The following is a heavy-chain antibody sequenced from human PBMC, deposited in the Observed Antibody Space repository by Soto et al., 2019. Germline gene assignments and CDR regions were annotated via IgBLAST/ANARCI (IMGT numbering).Heavy chain of an antibody. CDR3: ARQASGYYYGWFDP. D-gene: IGHD3-22*01. Sequence: QLLLQESGPGLVKPSETLSLTCTVSGGSILDSTYYWAWIRQSPGKGLEWIGTIFYSWGTFYTPSRKSRVTMSVDTSNNQFSPKRSSVTAADTAVYYCARQASGYYYGWFDPWGQGTLVTVSS. CDR1: GGSILDSTYY. V-gene: IGHV4-39*01. J-gene: IGHJ5*02. CDR2: IFYSWGT.